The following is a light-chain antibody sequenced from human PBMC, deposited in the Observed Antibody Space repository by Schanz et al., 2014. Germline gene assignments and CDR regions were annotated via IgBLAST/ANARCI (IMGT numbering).Light chain of an antibody. CDR3: AVWDDSLKACV. J-gene: IGLJ3*02. V-gene: IGLV2-14*01. CDR1: SSDVGGYNY. Sequence: QSALTQPASVSGSPGQSITISCTGTSSDVGGYNYVSWYQQHPGKAPKLMIYEVNKRPSGVPDRFFGSKSGTSASLAISGLQSEDEADYYCAVWDDSLKACVFGGGTQLTVL. CDR2: EVN.